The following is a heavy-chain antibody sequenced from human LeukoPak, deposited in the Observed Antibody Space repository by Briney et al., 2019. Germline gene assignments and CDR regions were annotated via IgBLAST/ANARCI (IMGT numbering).Heavy chain of an antibody. CDR3: FLATIWPYYFDY. D-gene: IGHD5-12*01. V-gene: IGHV3-48*03. J-gene: IGHJ4*02. CDR1: GFTFSSYE. CDR2: LSSSGSTI. Sequence: GGSLRLSCAASGFTFSSYEMNWVRQAPGKGLEWVSYLSSSGSTIYYADSVKGRFTISRDNAKNSLYLQMNSLRAEDTAVYYCFLATIWPYYFDYWGQGTLVTVSS.